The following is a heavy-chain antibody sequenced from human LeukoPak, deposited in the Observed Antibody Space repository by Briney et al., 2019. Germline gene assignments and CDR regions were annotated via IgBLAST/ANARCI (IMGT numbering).Heavy chain of an antibody. CDR3: ARARYNWNDHAFDI. CDR2: IYTSGST. V-gene: IGHV4-4*07. CDR1: GGSISSYY. D-gene: IGHD1-20*01. J-gene: IGHJ3*02. Sequence: PSETLSLTCTVSGGSISSYYWSWIRQPAGKGLEWIGRIYTSGSTNYNPSLKSRVTMSVDTSKNQFSLKLSSVTAADTAVYYCARARYNWNDHAFDIWGQGTMVTVSS.